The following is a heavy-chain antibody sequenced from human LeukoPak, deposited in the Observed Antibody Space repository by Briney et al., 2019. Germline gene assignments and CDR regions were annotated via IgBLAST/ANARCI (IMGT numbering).Heavy chain of an antibody. D-gene: IGHD1-1*01. V-gene: IGHV3-74*01. CDR2: INSDGSST. Sequence: GGSLRLSCAASGFTFSSYWMHWVRQAPGKGLVWVSRINSDGSSTSYADSVKGRFTISRDNAKNSLFLQMNSLRAEDTAIYYCARSLTTLTYEGYWGQGTLVTVSS. CDR1: GFTFSSYW. J-gene: IGHJ4*02. CDR3: ARSLTTLTYEGY.